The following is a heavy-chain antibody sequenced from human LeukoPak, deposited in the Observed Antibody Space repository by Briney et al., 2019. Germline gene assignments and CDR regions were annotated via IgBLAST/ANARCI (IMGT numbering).Heavy chain of an antibody. D-gene: IGHD5-24*01. CDR1: GFTFSSYE. Sequence: GGSLRLSCAASGFTFSSYEMNWVRQAPGKGLEWVSYISSSGSTIYYADSVKGRFTISRDNAKNSLYLQMNSLRAEETAVYYCAVATIKDYFDYWGQGTLVTVSS. V-gene: IGHV3-48*03. J-gene: IGHJ4*02. CDR2: ISSSGSTI. CDR3: AVATIKDYFDY.